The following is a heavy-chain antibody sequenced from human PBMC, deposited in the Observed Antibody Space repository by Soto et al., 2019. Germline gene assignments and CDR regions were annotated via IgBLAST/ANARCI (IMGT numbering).Heavy chain of an antibody. CDR1: GGSISSSSYY. CDR2: IYYSGST. V-gene: IGHV4-39*01. CDR3: ARHKQWLALGLG. J-gene: IGHJ4*02. D-gene: IGHD6-19*01. Sequence: SETLSLTCTVSGGSISSSSYYWGWIRQPPGKGLEWIGSIYYSGSTYYNPSLKSRVTISVDTSKNQFSLKLSSVTAADTAVYYCARHKQWLALGLGWGQGTLVTVAS.